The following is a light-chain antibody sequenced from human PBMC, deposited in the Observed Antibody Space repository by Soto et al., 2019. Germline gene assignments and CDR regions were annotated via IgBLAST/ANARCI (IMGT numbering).Light chain of an antibody. CDR1: QSVSSNY. V-gene: IGKV3-20*01. J-gene: IGKJ2*01. CDR3: QHYGGSVPVT. Sequence: EIVLTQSPGTLSLSPGERATLSCRASQSVSSNYLAWYQQKPGLAPRLLIYGASSRATGIPDRFSGGGSGPDFTLTISRLEPEDFAVYYCQHYGGSVPVTFGQGTKLEIK. CDR2: GAS.